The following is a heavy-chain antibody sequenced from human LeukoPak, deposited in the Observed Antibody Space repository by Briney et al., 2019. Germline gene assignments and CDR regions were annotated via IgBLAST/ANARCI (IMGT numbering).Heavy chain of an antibody. CDR3: ARADSSGCYSFFDY. V-gene: IGHV1-2*02. D-gene: IGHD6-19*01. CDR2: INPNSGGT. CDR1: GYTFTGYY. J-gene: IGHJ4*02. Sequence: ASVKVSCKASGYTFTGYYMHWVQQAPGQGLEWMGWINPNSGGTNYAQKFQGRVTMTRDTSISTAYMELSRLRSDDTAVYYCARADSSGCYSFFDYWGQGTLVTVSS.